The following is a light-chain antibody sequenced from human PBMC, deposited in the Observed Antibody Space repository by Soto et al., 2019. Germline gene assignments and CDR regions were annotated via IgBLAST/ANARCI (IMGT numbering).Light chain of an antibody. CDR2: AAS. V-gene: IGKV1-12*01. J-gene: IGKJ4*01. Sequence: DILLTQSPSSVSVSVGARVTLTCRASQSISSCLAWYQQKPGQAPKLLIAAASSVHTGVPSRFSASGSGTDFTLTIGSLQPEDFATYCCQQGNSFPLTFGGGTKVDIK. CDR1: QSISSC. CDR3: QQGNSFPLT.